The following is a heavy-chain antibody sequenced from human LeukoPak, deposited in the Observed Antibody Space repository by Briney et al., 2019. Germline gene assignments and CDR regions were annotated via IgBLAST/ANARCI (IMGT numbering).Heavy chain of an antibody. V-gene: IGHV4-34*01. J-gene: IGHJ5*02. D-gene: IGHD6-13*01. Sequence: PSETLSLTCAVYGGSFSGYYWSWIRQPPGKGLEWIGEINHSGSTTYNPSLKTPVTISVDTSKTQFSLKLSSVTAAHTAVYYCARIAGIITNWFDPWGQGTLVTVSS. CDR3: ARIAGIITNWFDP. CDR1: GGSFSGYY. CDR2: INHSGST.